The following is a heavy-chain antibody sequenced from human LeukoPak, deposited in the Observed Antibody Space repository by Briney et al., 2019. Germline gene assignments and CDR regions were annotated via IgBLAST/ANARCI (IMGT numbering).Heavy chain of an antibody. CDR3: AKDQARWLQPDY. D-gene: IGHD5-24*01. Sequence: PGGSLRLFCAASGFTFSSYGMHWVRQAPGKGLEWVAVISYDGSNKYYADSVKGRFTISRDNSKSTLYLQMNSLRAEDTAVYYCAKDQARWLQPDYWGQGTLVTVSS. V-gene: IGHV3-30*18. CDR1: GFTFSSYG. J-gene: IGHJ4*02. CDR2: ISYDGSNK.